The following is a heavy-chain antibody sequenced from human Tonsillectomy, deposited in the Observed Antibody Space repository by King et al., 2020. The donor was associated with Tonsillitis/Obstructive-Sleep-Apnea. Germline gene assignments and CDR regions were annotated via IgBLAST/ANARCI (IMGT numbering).Heavy chain of an antibody. Sequence: VQLVESGGGVVRPGRSLRLSCAASGFTFSTYAMHWVRQAPGKGLEWVAVISYDGSNKYYADSVKGRFTISRDNSTNTLYLQMNSLRAEDTAVYYCARDPGESGYDILTGYYYYYYMDVWGKGTTVTVSS. CDR2: ISYDGSNK. J-gene: IGHJ6*03. V-gene: IGHV3-30*01. CDR1: GFTFSTYA. D-gene: IGHD3-9*01. CDR3: ARDPGESGYDILTGYYYYYYMDV.